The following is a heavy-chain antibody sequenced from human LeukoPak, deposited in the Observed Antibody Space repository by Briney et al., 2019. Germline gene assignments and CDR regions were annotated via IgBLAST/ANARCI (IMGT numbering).Heavy chain of an antibody. Sequence: GGSLRLSCAASGFTFSSYSMNWVRQAPGKGLEWVSSISSSSSYIYYADSVKGRFTISRDNAKNSLYLQMNSLRAEDTALYYCARGGDNYDSSGYYDDAFDIWGQGTMVTVSS. D-gene: IGHD3-22*01. CDR1: GFTFSSYS. CDR3: ARGGDNYDSSGYYDDAFDI. CDR2: ISSSSSYI. J-gene: IGHJ3*02. V-gene: IGHV3-21*04.